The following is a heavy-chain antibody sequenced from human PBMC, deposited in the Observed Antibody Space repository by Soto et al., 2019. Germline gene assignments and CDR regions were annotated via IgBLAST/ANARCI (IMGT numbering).Heavy chain of an antibody. J-gene: IGHJ6*02. CDR1: GGTFSSYA. D-gene: IGHD2-2*02. CDR3: ARSIVVVPAAIYYYYYGMDV. CDR2: IIPIFGTA. Sequence: KVSCKASGGTFSSYAISWVRQAPGQGLEWMGGIIPIFGTANYAQKFQGRVTITADKSTSTAYMELSSLRSEDTAVYYCARSIVVVPAAIYYYYYGMDVWGQGTTVTVSS. V-gene: IGHV1-69*06.